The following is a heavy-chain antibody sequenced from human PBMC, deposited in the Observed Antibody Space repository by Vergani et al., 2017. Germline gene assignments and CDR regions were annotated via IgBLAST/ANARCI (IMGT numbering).Heavy chain of an antibody. CDR1: GYDFAGHW. D-gene: IGHD2-15*01. CDR2: IYPGDSDT. CDR3: ARHRGWGLVVVAATPWYYYYSMDV. J-gene: IGHJ6*02. V-gene: IGHV5-51*01. Sequence: EVQLVQSGAEVKQPGESLKISCKGSGYDFAGHWIGWVRQMPGKGLEWMGIIYPGDSDTRYSPSFQGQVTISADKSISTAYLQWSSLKASDTAMYYCARHRGWGLVVVAATPWYYYYSMDVWGQGTTVTVSS.